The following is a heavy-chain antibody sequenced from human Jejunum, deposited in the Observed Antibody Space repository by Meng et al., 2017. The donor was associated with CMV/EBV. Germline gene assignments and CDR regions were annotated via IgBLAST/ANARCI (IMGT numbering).Heavy chain of an antibody. CDR3: ASPLGILGIVDL. Sequence: QLQPQGSRPGLAKPPDTLPRPFTVSGGSISSSSYYWGWHRPPPGKGLEWIGSIYYSGSTYYNPSLKSRVTISVDTSKNQFSLKLSSVTAADTAVYYCASPLGILGIVDLWGRGTLVIVSS. CDR2: IYYSGST. J-gene: IGHJ2*01. D-gene: IGHD7-27*01. V-gene: IGHV4-39*01. CDR1: GGSISSSSYY.